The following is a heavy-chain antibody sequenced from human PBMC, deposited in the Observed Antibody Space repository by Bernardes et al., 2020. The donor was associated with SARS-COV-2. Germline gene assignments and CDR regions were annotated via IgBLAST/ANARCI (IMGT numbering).Heavy chain of an antibody. Sequence: GSLRLSCAASGFTFSSYAMSWVRQAPGKGLEWVSAISGSGGSTYYADSVKGRFTISRDNSKNTLYLQMNSLRAEDTAVYYCAKDRSRDGYNDYWGQGTLVTVSS. D-gene: IGHD5-12*01. CDR2: ISGSGGST. V-gene: IGHV3-23*01. CDR1: GFTFSSYA. CDR3: AKDRSRDGYNDY. J-gene: IGHJ4*02.